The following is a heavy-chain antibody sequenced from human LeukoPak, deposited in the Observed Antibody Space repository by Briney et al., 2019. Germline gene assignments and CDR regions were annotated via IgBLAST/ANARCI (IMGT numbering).Heavy chain of an antibody. CDR3: ARDDALGDNALDI. CDR2: ISGSGGST. CDR1: GFTFNSYA. J-gene: IGHJ3*02. V-gene: IGHV3-23*01. Sequence: GGSLRLSCAASGFTFNSYAMSWVRQAPGKGLEWVSAISGSGGSTYYADSVKGRFTISRDNSKNTLFLQMNSLRAEDTAVYYCARDDALGDNALDIWGQGTMVTVSS. D-gene: IGHD3-16*01.